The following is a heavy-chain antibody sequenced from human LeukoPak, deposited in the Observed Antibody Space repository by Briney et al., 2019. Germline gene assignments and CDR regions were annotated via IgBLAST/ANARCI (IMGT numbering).Heavy chain of an antibody. J-gene: IGHJ4*02. D-gene: IGHD3-10*01. V-gene: IGHV1-2*02. Sequence: ASVKVSCKASGYTFTGYYMHWVRQAPGQGLEWMGWINPNSGGTNYAQKFQGRATMTRDTSISTAYMELSRLRSDDTAVYYCARMTDYYGSGSYYPAPSIDYWGQGTLVTVSS. CDR1: GYTFTGYY. CDR2: INPNSGGT. CDR3: ARMTDYYGSGSYYPAPSIDY.